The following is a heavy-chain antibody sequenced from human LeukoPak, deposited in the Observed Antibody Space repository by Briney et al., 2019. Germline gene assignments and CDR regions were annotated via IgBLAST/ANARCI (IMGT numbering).Heavy chain of an antibody. CDR1: GFTFSSYW. V-gene: IGHV3-7*03. CDR3: ARKAYGLDV. Sequence: GGSLRLSCVPSGFTFSSYWMSWVRQAPGKGLEWVANIKQDGSEKYYVDSVKGRFTISRDNAKNSLYLQMNSLRADDTAVYYCARKAYGLDVWGKGATVTVSS. J-gene: IGHJ6*04. CDR2: IKQDGSEK.